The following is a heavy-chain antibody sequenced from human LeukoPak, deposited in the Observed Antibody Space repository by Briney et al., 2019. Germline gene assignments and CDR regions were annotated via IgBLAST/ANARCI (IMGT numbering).Heavy chain of an antibody. D-gene: IGHD3-22*01. V-gene: IGHV1-2*02. Sequence: ASVKVSCKASGYTFTGYYMHWVRQAPGQGLEWMGWINPNSGGTNYAQKFQGRVTMTRDTSISTAYMELSRLRSDDTAVYYCAAPDYDSSGYYEDWGQGTQVTVSS. CDR1: GYTFTGYY. CDR2: INPNSGGT. CDR3: AAPDYDSSGYYED. J-gene: IGHJ4*02.